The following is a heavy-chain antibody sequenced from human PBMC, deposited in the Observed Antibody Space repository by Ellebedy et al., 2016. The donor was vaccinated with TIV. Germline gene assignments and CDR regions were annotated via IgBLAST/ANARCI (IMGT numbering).Heavy chain of an antibody. CDR2: IKQDGSEK. CDR1: GFTFSNYW. CDR3: ARRYFDY. J-gene: IGHJ4*02. V-gene: IGHV3-7*01. Sequence: GGSLRLSCTASGFTFSNYWMTWVRQAPGKGLEWVANIKQDGSEKYYVDSVKGRFSISRDNAKSSLYVQMNSLRDEDTAVYYCARRYFDYWGQGTLVTVSS.